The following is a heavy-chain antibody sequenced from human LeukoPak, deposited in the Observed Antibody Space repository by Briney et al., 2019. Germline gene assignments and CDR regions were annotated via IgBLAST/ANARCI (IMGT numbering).Heavy chain of an antibody. D-gene: IGHD3-10*01. CDR3: ARTTTVRGTYYMDV. J-gene: IGHJ6*03. V-gene: IGHV4-61*02. CDR2: IYTSGST. CDR1: GGSISSGSYY. Sequence: SETLSLTCTVSGGSISSGSYYWSWIRQPAGKGLEWIGRIYTSGSTNYNPSLKSRVTISVDTSKNQFSLKLSSVTAADTAVYYCARTTTVRGTYYMDVWGKGTTVTVSS.